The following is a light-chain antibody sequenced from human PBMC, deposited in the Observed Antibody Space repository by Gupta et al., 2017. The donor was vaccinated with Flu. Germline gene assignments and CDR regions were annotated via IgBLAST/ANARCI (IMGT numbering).Light chain of an antibody. CDR2: LGS. Sequence: DIVMTQSPLSLPVTPGEPASISCRSSQSLLHNNGYNYLDWYLQKPEQSPQLLIYLGSHRASGVPDRFSGSESGTDFTLKISRVEAEDVGVYYCMQALQTPYTFGQGTKLEIK. V-gene: IGKV2-28*01. J-gene: IGKJ2*01. CDR3: MQALQTPYT. CDR1: QSLLHNNGYNY.